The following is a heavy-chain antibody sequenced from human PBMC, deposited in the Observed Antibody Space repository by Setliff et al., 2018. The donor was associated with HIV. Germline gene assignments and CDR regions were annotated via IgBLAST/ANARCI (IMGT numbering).Heavy chain of an antibody. Sequence: PGGSLRLSCAASGFIFSSYAMHWVRQAPGKGLEWVAFINFDGSNKYFADSVKGRFTISRDNSENRLFLQMNSLIVKDTATYYCARDDSWRFDSWGQGTLVTVSS. CDR1: GFIFSSYA. J-gene: IGHJ4*02. V-gene: IGHV3-30*04. CDR3: ARDDSWRFDS. CDR2: INFDGSNK. D-gene: IGHD6-13*01.